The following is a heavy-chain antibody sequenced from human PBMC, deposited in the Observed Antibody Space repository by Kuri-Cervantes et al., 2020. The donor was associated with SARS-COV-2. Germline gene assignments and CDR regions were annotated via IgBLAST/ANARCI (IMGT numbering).Heavy chain of an antibody. CDR2: ISHDGTNK. D-gene: IGHD3-3*01. Sequence: GESLKISCAASGFTFSSYGMHWVRQAPGKGLEWVAVISHDGTNKYYADSLKGLFTISRDNSKITLYLEMNSLRAEDTAVYYCARDGSPRVRRCYYTDYWGQGTLVTVSS. CDR3: ARDGSPRVRRCYYTDY. CDR1: GFTFSSYG. J-gene: IGHJ4*02. V-gene: IGHV3-30*03.